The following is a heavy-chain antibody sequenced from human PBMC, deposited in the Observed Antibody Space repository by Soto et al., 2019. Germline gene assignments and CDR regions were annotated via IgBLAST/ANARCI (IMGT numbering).Heavy chain of an antibody. CDR3: ARSIASAVDFDY. D-gene: IGHD6-25*01. CDR2: ISAYNGNT. Sequence: QVQLMQSGAEVKKPGASVKVSRKASGYTFNSYGISWVRQAPGQGLEWMGWISAYNGNTKHAQKLQGRVTMTTDTSTSTAYMELRSLRSDDTAVYYCARSIASAVDFDYWGQGTLVTVSS. CDR1: GYTFNSYG. J-gene: IGHJ4*02. V-gene: IGHV1-18*01.